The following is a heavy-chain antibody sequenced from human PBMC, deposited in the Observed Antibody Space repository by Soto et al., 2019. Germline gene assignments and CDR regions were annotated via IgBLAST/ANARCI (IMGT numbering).Heavy chain of an antibody. CDR1: GGSISSGCYF. D-gene: IGHD4-17*01. CDR3: ARGSTTEKVDS. CDR2: IHNSGSP. V-gene: IGHV4-30-4*01. Sequence: SETLCLTCTVSGGSISSGCYFWILIRQSPGKGLEWIGHIHNSGSPYNNPSLKSRVTISADTSKNQFSLKLTSVTAADTAVYYCARGSTTEKVDSWGQGTLVTVSS. J-gene: IGHJ4*02.